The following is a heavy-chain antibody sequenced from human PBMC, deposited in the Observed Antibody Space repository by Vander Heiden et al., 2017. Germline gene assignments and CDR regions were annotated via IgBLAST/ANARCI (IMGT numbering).Heavy chain of an antibody. Sequence: EVQRVGSGVGLVKRGRALRLSSPDLQRTSGDYAMSWFRQAPGKRLEWVGFIRSKAFPGTAEFAAAVQGRFTISRDNSKSIAYLQMNSLRTEDTAVYYCSRDDITGGSGVGYWGQGTMVTVSS. J-gene: IGHJ4*02. D-gene: IGHD1-20*01. CDR2: IRSKAFPGTA. V-gene: IGHV3-49*05. CDR3: SRDDITGGSGVGY. CDR1: QRTSGDYA.